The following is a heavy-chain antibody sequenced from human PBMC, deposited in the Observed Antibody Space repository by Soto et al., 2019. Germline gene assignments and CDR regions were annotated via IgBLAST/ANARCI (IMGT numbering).Heavy chain of an antibody. CDR1: GFTFSSYA. D-gene: IGHD6-19*01. J-gene: IGHJ4*02. CDR2: TINSGGSA. V-gene: IGHV3-23*01. Sequence: GGSLRLSCAASGFTFSSYAMSWVRQAPGKGLEWVSATINSGGSAYYADSVRGRFPISRDNSKNTLYLQMNSLRAEDTAVYYCAKDKMEQWLVGGYFDYWGQGALVTVSS. CDR3: AKDKMEQWLVGGYFDY.